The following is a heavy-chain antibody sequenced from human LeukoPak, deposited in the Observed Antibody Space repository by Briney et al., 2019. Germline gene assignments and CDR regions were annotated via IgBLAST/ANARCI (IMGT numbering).Heavy chain of an antibody. CDR3: TYDSSGNDAFDI. J-gene: IGHJ3*02. CDR1: GFTFSSYA. Sequence: PGGSLRLSCAAPGFTFSSYAMHWVRQAPGKGLEWVAVISYDGSNKYYADSVKGRFTISRDNSKNTLYLQMNSLRAEDTAVYYSTYDSSGNDAFDIWGQGTMVTVSS. D-gene: IGHD3-22*01. CDR2: ISYDGSNK. V-gene: IGHV3-30*04.